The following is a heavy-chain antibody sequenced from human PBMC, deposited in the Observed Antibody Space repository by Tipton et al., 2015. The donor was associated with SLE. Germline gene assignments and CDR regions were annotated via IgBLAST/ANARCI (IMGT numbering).Heavy chain of an antibody. D-gene: IGHD2-15*01. V-gene: IGHV4-59*08. CDR3: ARSYCSGGSCYLDY. J-gene: IGHJ4*02. Sequence: LSLTCTVSGGSISSYYWSWIRQPPGKGLEWIGYIYYSGSTNYNPSLKSRVTISVDTSKNQFSLKLSSVTAADTAVYYCARSYCSGGSCYLDYWGQGTLVTVSS. CDR2: IYYSGST. CDR1: GGSISSYY.